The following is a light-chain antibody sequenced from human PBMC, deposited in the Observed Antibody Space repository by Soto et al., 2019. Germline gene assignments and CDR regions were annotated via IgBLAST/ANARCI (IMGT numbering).Light chain of an antibody. J-gene: IGKJ1*01. Sequence: DIQMTQSPSSLSASVVYRVTITCRASQSISSYLNWYQQKPGKAPKLLIYSASSLQSGVPSRFSGSGSGTDFTLIISSLQPEDFATYYCQQSYSTPTWTFGQGTKVDI. CDR3: QQSYSTPTWT. CDR1: QSISSY. CDR2: SAS. V-gene: IGKV1-39*01.